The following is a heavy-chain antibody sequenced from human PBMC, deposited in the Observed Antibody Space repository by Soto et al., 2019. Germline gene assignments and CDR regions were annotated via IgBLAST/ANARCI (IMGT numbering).Heavy chain of an antibody. CDR2: INPKSGGP. J-gene: IGHJ4*02. CDR1: GYTFTDYY. Sequence: ASVKVSCKTSGYTFTDYYMHWVRQAPGQGFEWVGGINPKSGGPKYVPKFQGRVTVTRDTSTSTAYLQLTNLKASDTAIYYCARQHPLDSFGWYDWGQGTPVTVSS. V-gene: IGHV1-2*02. CDR3: ARQHPLDSFGWYD. D-gene: IGHD6-19*01.